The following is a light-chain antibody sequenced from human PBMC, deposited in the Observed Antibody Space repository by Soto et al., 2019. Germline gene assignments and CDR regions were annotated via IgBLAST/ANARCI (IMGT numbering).Light chain of an antibody. J-gene: IGLJ3*02. CDR1: SGSIASNY. V-gene: IGLV6-57*03. Sequence: NFMLTQPHSVSESPGKTVTMSCTRSSGSIASNYVQWFQLRPGSAPVTVISDDDQRPSGVPGRFSGSIDRSSNSAFLTISGLKTEDETDYVCESFDNNTWVFGGGTKLTVL. CDR2: DDD. CDR3: ESFDNNTWV.